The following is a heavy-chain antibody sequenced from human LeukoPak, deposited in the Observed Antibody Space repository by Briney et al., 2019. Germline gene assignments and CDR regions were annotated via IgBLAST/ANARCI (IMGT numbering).Heavy chain of an antibody. V-gene: IGHV4-34*01. J-gene: IGHJ4*02. D-gene: IGHD3-10*01. CDR2: VYYSGTT. Sequence: SETLSLTCAVYGGSFSGYYWSWIRQPPGKGLEWIGSVYYSGTTSYNPSLKSRVTISVDMSKNHFSLRLSSVTAADTAVYYCARVPHTSGNYYVLNFDYWGQGTLVTVSS. CDR1: GGSFSGYY. CDR3: ARVPHTSGNYYVLNFDY.